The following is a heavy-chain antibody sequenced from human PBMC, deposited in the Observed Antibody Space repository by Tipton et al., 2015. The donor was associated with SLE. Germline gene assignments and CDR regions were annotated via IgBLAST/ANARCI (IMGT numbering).Heavy chain of an antibody. CDR1: GFSFSYHW. J-gene: IGHJ4*02. V-gene: IGHV3-74*01. Sequence: SLRLSCAASGFSFSYHWMHWVRQAPGKGPEWVSRINSDGSSTNYADSVKGRFTISRDNAKNTLYLQMNSLRAEDTAVYYCARNTMVSASDYWGQGTLVTVSS. D-gene: IGHD2-8*01. CDR3: ARNTMVSASDY. CDR2: INSDGSST.